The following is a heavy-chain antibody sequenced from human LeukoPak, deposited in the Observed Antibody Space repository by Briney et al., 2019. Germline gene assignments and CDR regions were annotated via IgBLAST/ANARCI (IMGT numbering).Heavy chain of an antibody. V-gene: IGHV4-39*01. J-gene: IGHJ4*02. D-gene: IGHD3-3*01. CDR2: IYYSGST. CDR1: GGSISSSSYY. Sequence: SETLSLTCTVSGGSISSSSYYWGWIRQPLGKGLEWIGSIYYSGSTYYNPSLKSRVTISVDTSKNQFSLKLSSVTAADTAVYYCASYDFWSGYWNNWGQGTLVTVSS. CDR3: ASYDFWSGYWNN.